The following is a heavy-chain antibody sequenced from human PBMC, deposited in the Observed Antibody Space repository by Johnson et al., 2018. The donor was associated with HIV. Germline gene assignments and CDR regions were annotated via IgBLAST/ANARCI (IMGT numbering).Heavy chain of an antibody. V-gene: IGHV3-66*01. D-gene: IGHD7-27*01. CDR1: GFTVSSNY. CDR2: IYSGGST. CDR3: ASRTGWDAFDI. Sequence: VQLVESGGGVVRPGGSLRLSCAASGFTVSSNYMSWVRQAPGKGLEWVSVIYSGGSTYYADSVKGRFTISRDNSKNTLYLQMNSLRAEDTAVYYCASRTGWDAFDIWGQGTMVTVSS. J-gene: IGHJ3*02.